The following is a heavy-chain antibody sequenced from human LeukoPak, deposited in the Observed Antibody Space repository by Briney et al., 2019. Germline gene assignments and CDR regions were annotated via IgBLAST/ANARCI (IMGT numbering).Heavy chain of an antibody. J-gene: IGHJ4*02. CDR1: GGSISSSSYY. CDR3: SSVLVPPPCLNY. V-gene: IGHV4-39*07. Sequence: SETLSLTCTISGGSISSSSYYWGWIRQPPGKGLEWIGSIYYSGSTYYNPSLKSRVTMSVDRSKNQFSLKMNSVTAADTAVYYCSSVLVPPPCLNYWGQGTLVTVSS. CDR2: IYYSGST. D-gene: IGHD2-2*01.